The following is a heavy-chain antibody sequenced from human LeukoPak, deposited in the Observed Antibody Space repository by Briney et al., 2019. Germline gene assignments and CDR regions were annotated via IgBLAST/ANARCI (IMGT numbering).Heavy chain of an antibody. CDR3: AREGSSYAIDY. CDR2: IYYSGST. Sequence: SETLSLTCTVSGGSVSSGGYYWSWIRQPPGKGLEWIGYIYYSGSTYYNPSLKSRVTISVDTSKNQFSLKLSSVTAADTAVYYCAREGSSYAIDYWGQGTLVTVSS. J-gene: IGHJ4*02. D-gene: IGHD2-2*01. V-gene: IGHV4-31*03. CDR1: GGSVSSGGYY.